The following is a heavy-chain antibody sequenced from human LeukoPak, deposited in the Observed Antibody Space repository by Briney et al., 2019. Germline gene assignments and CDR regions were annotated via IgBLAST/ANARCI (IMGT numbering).Heavy chain of an antibody. CDR3: ARVNWICDY. Sequence: PSETLSLTCAVSGYSISNGYHWGWIRQPPGKGLEWIGSIYRSGSTYYNPSLKSRVTISVDTSKNHFSLRLSSVTDADTAVYYCARVNWICDYWGQGTLVTVSS. CDR1: GYSISNGYH. J-gene: IGHJ4*02. CDR2: IYRSGST. V-gene: IGHV4-38-2*01. D-gene: IGHD1-20*01.